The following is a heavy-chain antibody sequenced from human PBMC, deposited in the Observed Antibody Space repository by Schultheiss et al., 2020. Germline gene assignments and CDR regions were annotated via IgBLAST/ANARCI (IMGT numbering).Heavy chain of an antibody. CDR2: IYYSGST. D-gene: IGHD3-22*01. Sequence: SETMSLTCTVSGGSISSSSYYWGWIRQPPGKGLEWIGSIYYSGSTYYNPSLKSRVTISVDTSKNQFSLKLSSVTAADTAVYYCARQDEIGYDSSGYYPNWFDPWGKGTLVTVPS. J-gene: IGHJ5*02. CDR1: GGSISSSSYY. V-gene: IGHV4-39*01. CDR3: ARQDEIGYDSSGYYPNWFDP.